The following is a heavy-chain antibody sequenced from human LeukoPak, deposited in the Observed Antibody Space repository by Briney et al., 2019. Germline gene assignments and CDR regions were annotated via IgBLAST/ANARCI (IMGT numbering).Heavy chain of an antibody. CDR2: IGYEGVHK. D-gene: IGHD4-23*01. Sequence: GGSLRLSCAASGFTFNSFGMHWVRQAPGKGREWVSFIGYEGVHKYYADSVKGRFTISKDNSKATLYLQMNSLRPEDTAVYYCAKDLHGGYSSDYWGQGTLVTVFS. CDR1: GFTFNSFG. V-gene: IGHV3-30*02. CDR3: AKDLHGGYSSDY. J-gene: IGHJ4*02.